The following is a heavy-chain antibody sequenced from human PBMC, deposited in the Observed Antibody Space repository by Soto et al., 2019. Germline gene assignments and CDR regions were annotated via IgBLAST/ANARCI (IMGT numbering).Heavy chain of an antibody. CDR1: GYSFTSYW. D-gene: IGHD6-13*01. CDR3: ATHRPLAAAGIRRDY. CDR2: IDPSDSYT. Sequence: EVQLVQSGAEVKKPGESLRISCKGSGYSFTSYWISWVRQMPGKGLEWMGRIDPSDSYTNYSPSFQGHVTISADKSISTAYLQWSSLKASDTAMYYCATHRPLAAAGIRRDYWGQGTLVTVSS. V-gene: IGHV5-10-1*03. J-gene: IGHJ4*02.